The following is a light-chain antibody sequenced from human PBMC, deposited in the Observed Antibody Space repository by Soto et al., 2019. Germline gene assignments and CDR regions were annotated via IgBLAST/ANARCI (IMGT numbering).Light chain of an antibody. J-gene: IGLJ2*01. CDR3: SSFTSYSTLV. V-gene: IGLV2-14*03. CDR2: DVN. Sequence: QSALTQPASVSGSPGQSITISCTGTSRDVGGYSYVSWYQQHPGKAPKLMIYDVNNRPSGVSDRFSGSKSSNTASLTISGLQAEAESDYYCSSFTSYSTLVFGGGTKLTVL. CDR1: SRDVGGYSY.